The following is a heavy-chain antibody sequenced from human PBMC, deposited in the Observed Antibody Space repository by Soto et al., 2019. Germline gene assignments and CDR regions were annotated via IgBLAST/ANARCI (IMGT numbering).Heavy chain of an antibody. CDR2: VRWDDEK. CDR1: GFSLNTGGMC. Sequence: SGPTLVNPSQALTLTCTFSGFSLNTGGMCLSWVRQPTGKALEWLAVVRWDDEKHFSTSLRNRISVSKDASGDRVVLTMANMDPADSGTYYCVRTHGGYTAYYGMDVWGPGATVTVSS. D-gene: IGHD5-12*01. J-gene: IGHJ6*02. V-gene: IGHV2-70*19. CDR3: VRTHGGYTAYYGMDV.